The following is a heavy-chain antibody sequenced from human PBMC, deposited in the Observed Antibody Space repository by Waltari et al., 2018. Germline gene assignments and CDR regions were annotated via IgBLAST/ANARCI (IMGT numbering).Heavy chain of an antibody. D-gene: IGHD2-21*01. CDR3: ARVMVVLATTDAFDI. J-gene: IGHJ3*02. V-gene: IGHV4-34*01. CDR2: INHSGST. Sequence: QVQLQQWGAGLLKPSETLSLTCAVYGGSFSGYYWSWIRQPPGKGLEWIGEINHSGSTNYNPSLKSRVTISVDTSKNQFSLKLSSVTAADPAVYYCARVMVVLATTDAFDIWGQGTMVTVSS. CDR1: GGSFSGYY.